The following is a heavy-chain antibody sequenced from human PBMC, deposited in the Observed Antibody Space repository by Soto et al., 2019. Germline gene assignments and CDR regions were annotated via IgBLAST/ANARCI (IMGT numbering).Heavy chain of an antibody. J-gene: IGHJ6*03. CDR3: ARDSPAVVVPAAMVGEYYYYYMDV. CDR2: ISSSSSYI. D-gene: IGHD2-2*01. V-gene: IGHV3-21*01. CDR1: GFTFSSYS. Sequence: GGSLRLSCAASGFTFSSYSMNWVRQAPGKGLEWVSSISSSSSYIYYADSVKGRFTISRDNAKNSLYLQMNSLRAEDTAVYYCARDSPAVVVPAAMVGEYYYYYMDVWGKGTTVTVSS.